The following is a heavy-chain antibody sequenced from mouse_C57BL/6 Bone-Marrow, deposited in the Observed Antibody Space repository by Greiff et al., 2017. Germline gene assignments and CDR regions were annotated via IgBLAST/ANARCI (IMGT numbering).Heavy chain of an antibody. CDR2: IDPNSGGT. CDR1: GYTFTSYW. D-gene: IGHD2-2*01. Sequence: QVYVKQPGAELVKPGASVKLSCKASGYTFTSYWMHWVKQRPGRGLEWIGRIDPNSGGTKYNEKFKSKATLTVDKPSSTAYMQLSSLTSEDSAVYYCARDGVTTCGYAMDYWGQGTSVTVSS. CDR3: ARDGVTTCGYAMDY. V-gene: IGHV1-72*01. J-gene: IGHJ4*01.